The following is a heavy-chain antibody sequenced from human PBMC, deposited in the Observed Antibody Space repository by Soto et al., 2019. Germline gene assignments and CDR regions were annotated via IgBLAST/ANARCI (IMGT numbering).Heavy chain of an antibody. Sequence: QVQLVQSGTAVQRRGSSVKVSCQASGGTFSSHGMAWVRQAPGQGLEWMGGIIPTFGTPTYAPKFQGRVTITADKSTNTAYMELSSLRSEDTAVYYCASERSAQYFDFWGQGTLNTVSS. D-gene: IGHD1-26*01. CDR1: GGTFSSHG. V-gene: IGHV1-69*06. CDR3: ASERSAQYFDF. CDR2: IIPTFGTP. J-gene: IGHJ4*02.